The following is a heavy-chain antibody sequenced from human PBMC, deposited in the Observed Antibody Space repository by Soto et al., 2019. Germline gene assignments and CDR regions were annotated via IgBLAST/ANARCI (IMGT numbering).Heavy chain of an antibody. V-gene: IGHV1-2*02. CDR2: INPKSDET. CDR3: ARWTSRGCYDS. Sequence: QVQLVQSGSEVKKPGASVRVSCRTSGYTFAANYIHWVRQAPGKGLEWMGWINPKSDETKFSQKCQGLVALTKDTTSNTVHLDVANLRSEDTAVYYCARWTSRGCYDSWGQGTLITASS. CDR1: GYTFAANY. J-gene: IGHJ4*02. D-gene: IGHD3-16*01.